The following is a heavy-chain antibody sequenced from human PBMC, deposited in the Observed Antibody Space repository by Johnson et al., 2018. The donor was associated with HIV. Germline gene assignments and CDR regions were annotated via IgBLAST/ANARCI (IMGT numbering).Heavy chain of an antibody. CDR1: GFTFSTYA. CDR3: AREEGTEILTRGDAFVI. Sequence: QVQLVESGGGVAQPGRSLRLSCTASGFTFSTYAMHWVRQAPGKGLEWVAIISYDGSNKYYADSVKGRFTMSRDNAKKSLYLQMNSLRAEDTAVYYCAREEGTEILTRGDAFVIWGQGTMVTVSS. J-gene: IGHJ3*02. CDR2: ISYDGSNK. V-gene: IGHV3-30*04. D-gene: IGHD3-9*01.